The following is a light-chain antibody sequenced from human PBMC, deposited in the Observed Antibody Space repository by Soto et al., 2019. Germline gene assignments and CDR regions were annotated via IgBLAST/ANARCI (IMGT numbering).Light chain of an antibody. Sequence: DIQMTQSPSTLSASVGDRVTITCRASQSISSWLAWYQQKPGKAPKLLIYKASSLESGVPSRSSGSGSGTEFTLSISSLQPDDFATYYCQHYNSYPLTFGGGTTVEIK. CDR2: KAS. CDR1: QSISSW. J-gene: IGKJ4*01. CDR3: QHYNSYPLT. V-gene: IGKV1-5*03.